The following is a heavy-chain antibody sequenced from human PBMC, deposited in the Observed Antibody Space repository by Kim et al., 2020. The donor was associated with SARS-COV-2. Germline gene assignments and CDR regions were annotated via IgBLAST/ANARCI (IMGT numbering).Heavy chain of an antibody. J-gene: IGHJ6*02. CDR2: ISSSSSYI. CDR3: ARDRSTFKGAATGVYYYYYGMDV. V-gene: IGHV3-21*01. D-gene: IGHD3-16*01. CDR1: GFTFSSYS. Sequence: GGSLRLSCAASGFTFSSYSMNWVRQAPGKGLEWVSSISSSSSYIYYADSVKGRFTISRDNAKNSLYLQMNSLRAEDTAVYYCARDRSTFKGAATGVYYYYYGMDVWGQGTTVTVSS.